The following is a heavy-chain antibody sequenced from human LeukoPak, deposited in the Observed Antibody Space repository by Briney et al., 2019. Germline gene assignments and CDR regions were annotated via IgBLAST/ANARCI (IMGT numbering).Heavy chain of an antibody. J-gene: IGHJ6*02. D-gene: IGHD3-10*01. Sequence: ASQTLSLTCTVSGGSISSGGYYWSWIRQHPGKGLEWIGYIYYSGSTYYNPSLKNRLVISVDTSENQFSLRLSSVTVADTAIYYCARSGGSGLYYAMDVWGQGTTVTVSS. CDR1: GGSISSGGYY. V-gene: IGHV4-31*03. CDR3: ARSGGSGLYYAMDV. CDR2: IYYSGST.